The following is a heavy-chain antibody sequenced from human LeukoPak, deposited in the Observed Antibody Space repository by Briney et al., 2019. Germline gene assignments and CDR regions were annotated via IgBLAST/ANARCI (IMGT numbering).Heavy chain of an antibody. CDR1: GFTFSSYS. J-gene: IGHJ4*02. D-gene: IGHD3-22*01. CDR3: APFYDSSGYSSY. Sequence: PGGSLRLSCAASGFTFSSYSMNWVRQAPGKGLEWVSSISSSSSYIYYADSVKGRFTISRDNAKNSLYLQMNSLRAEDTAVYYCAPFYDSSGYSSYWGQGTLVTVSS. V-gene: IGHV3-21*01. CDR2: ISSSSSYI.